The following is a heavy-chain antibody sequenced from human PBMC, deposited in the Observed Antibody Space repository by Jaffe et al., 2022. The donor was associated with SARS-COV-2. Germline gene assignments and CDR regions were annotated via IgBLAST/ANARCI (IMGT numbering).Heavy chain of an antibody. J-gene: IGHJ6*03. Sequence: QVQLVQSGAEVKKPGSSVKVSCKASGGTFSSYAISWVRQAPGQGLEWMGGIIPIFGTANYAQKFQGRVTITADESTSTAYMELSSLRSEDTAVYYCAASLEYYDILTGAGWDYYYYMDVWGKGTTVTVSS. CDR1: GGTFSSYA. V-gene: IGHV1-69*01. CDR2: IIPIFGTA. CDR3: AASLEYYDILTGAGWDYYYYMDV. D-gene: IGHD3-9*01.